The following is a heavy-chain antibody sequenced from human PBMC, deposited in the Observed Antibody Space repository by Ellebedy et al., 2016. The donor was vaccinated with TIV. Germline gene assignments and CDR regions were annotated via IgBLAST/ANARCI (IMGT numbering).Heavy chain of an antibody. CDR3: ARDNSGYEGTAFDI. CDR2: IYPYSGGT. V-gene: IGHV1-2*02. Sequence: ASVKVSCKASGYTFTAYHIHWVRQAPGQGLEWMGWIYPYSGGTNYAPKFQGRVTMTRDTSISTAYMELSRLRSDDTAVYYCARDNSGYEGTAFDIWGQGTMVTVSS. J-gene: IGHJ3*02. D-gene: IGHD5-12*01. CDR1: GYTFTAYH.